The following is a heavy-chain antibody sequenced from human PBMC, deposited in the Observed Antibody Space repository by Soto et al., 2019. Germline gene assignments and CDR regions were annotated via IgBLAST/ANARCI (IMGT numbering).Heavy chain of an antibody. V-gene: IGHV4-39*01. Sequence: QVHLQESGPGLVRPSETLSLTCAVSGASISRTGFHWGWIRQPPGQGLEWIGSVYESVNTYYNSSLKSRGTISVDTSKNPFSLELKSVTAADTAVYYCSRRGSGHTFDYWGQGTLVTVSS. CDR3: SRRGSGHTFDY. D-gene: IGHD3-10*01. J-gene: IGHJ4*02. CDR1: GASISRTGFH. CDR2: VYESVNT.